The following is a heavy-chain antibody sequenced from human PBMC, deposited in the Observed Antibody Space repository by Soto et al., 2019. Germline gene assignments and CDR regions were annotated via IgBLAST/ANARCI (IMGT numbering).Heavy chain of an antibody. V-gene: IGHV4-4*02. D-gene: IGHD6-13*01. J-gene: IGHJ3*02. Sequence: QVQLQESGPGLVKPSGTLSLTCSVSGGAISNSHWWSWVRQPPGKAREWIAEIYHNETTNYNPSLKCLVIISVDNSKIQFSLILISVTAADTAMYYCAGDPVAASGTAFNIWGQGTLVTVSS. CDR1: GGAISNSHW. CDR3: AGDPVAASGTAFNI. CDR2: IYHNETT.